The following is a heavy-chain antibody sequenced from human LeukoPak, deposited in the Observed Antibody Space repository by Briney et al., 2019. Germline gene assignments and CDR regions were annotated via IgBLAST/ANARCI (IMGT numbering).Heavy chain of an antibody. V-gene: IGHV4-31*03. D-gene: IGHD1-26*01. CDR3: AKSPSGSPFDY. CDR1: GGSVSSGDYW. J-gene: IGHJ4*02. Sequence: SETLSLTCTVYGGSVSSGDYWWSWIRQRPGQGLAWIGFISYSGSTYYNPSLKSRVTISVDTSKNQFSLKLTSMTAADTAVYYCAKSPSGSPFDYWGQGTLVTVSS. CDR2: ISYSGST.